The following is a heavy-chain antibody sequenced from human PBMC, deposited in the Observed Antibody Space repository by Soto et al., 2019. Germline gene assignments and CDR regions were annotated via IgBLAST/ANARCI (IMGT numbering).Heavy chain of an antibody. V-gene: IGHV2-5*04. CDR1: GFSLSASGVG. J-gene: IGHJ6*02. CDR3: ARLYCSSTTCYDSAGLDV. CDR2: IYWNDDK. D-gene: IGHD2-2*01. Sequence: QITLKESGPTLVKPTQTLTLTCTFSGFSLSASGVGVGWIRQPPGKALEWLALIYWNDDKRYSPSLKTRLTITKDPSKNQGVLTMTNMDPVDTGTYYCARLYCSSTTCYDSAGLDVWGQGTTVTVSS.